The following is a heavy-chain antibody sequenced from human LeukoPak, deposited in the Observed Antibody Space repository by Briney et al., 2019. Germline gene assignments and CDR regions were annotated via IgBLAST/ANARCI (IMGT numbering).Heavy chain of an antibody. CDR2: IYYSGST. CDR3: ARGPVGPSMPCYSSGQGEPLSASPGGVSAPKTCFQ. CDR1: GGSISSYY. V-gene: IGHV4-59*01. Sequence: SETLSLTCTVSGGSISSYYWSWIRQPPGKGLEWIGYIYYSGSTNYNPSLKSRVTMSVDTSKNQFSLKLSSVTAADTAVYYCARGPVGPSMPCYSSGQGEPLSASPGGVSAPKTCFQ. J-gene: IGHJ1*01. D-gene: IGHD2/OR15-2a*01.